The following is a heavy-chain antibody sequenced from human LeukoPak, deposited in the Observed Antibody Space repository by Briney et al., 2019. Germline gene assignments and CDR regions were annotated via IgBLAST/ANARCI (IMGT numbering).Heavy chain of an antibody. Sequence: GGSLRLSCAASGFTFSSYWMSWVRQAPGKGLEWVANIKQDGSEKYYVDSVKGRFTISRDNAKNSLYLQMNSLRAEDTAVYYCAKEGRDGYNFGNWFDPWGQGTLVTVSS. J-gene: IGHJ5*02. CDR1: GFTFSSYW. CDR3: AKEGRDGYNFGNWFDP. V-gene: IGHV3-7*01. D-gene: IGHD5-24*01. CDR2: IKQDGSEK.